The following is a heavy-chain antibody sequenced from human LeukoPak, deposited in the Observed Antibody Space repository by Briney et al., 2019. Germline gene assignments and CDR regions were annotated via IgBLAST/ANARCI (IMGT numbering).Heavy chain of an antibody. V-gene: IGHV4-4*07. CDR1: GGSISSYY. J-gene: IGHJ6*02. CDR3: ARGPGGSGTRPPYTFYYGMDV. Sequence: SETLSLTCTVSGGSISSYYWSWIRQPAGKGLEWIGRIYTSGSTNYNPSLKSRVTMSVDTSKNQFSLKLSSVTAADTAVYYCARGPGGSGTRPPYTFYYGMDVWGQGTTVTVSS. D-gene: IGHD3-10*01. CDR2: IYTSGST.